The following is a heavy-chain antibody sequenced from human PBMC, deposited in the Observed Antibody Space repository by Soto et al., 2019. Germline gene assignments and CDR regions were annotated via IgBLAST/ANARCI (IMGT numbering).Heavy chain of an antibody. Sequence: GGSLRLSCAGSGFTFSSYGMHWVRQAPGKGLEWVAVIWYDGSNKYYADSVKGRFTISRDNSKNTLYLQMNSLRAEDTAVYYCAREPGGYGMDVWGQGTTVTVSS. J-gene: IGHJ6*02. V-gene: IGHV3-33*01. D-gene: IGHD3-16*01. CDR3: AREPGGYGMDV. CDR1: GFTFSSYG. CDR2: IWYDGSNK.